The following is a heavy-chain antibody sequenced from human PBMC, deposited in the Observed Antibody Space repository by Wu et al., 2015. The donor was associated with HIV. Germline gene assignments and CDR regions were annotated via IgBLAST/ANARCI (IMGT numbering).Heavy chain of an antibody. Sequence: VQLVQSGAEVKKPGASVKVSCKASGYTFTGYYMHWVRQAPGQGLEWMGWINPNSGGTNYAQKFQGRVTMTRDTSISTAYMELSRLRSDDTAVYYCARDFSAAAGTGAFDIWGQGTMVTVSS. V-gene: IGHV1-2*02. J-gene: IGHJ3*02. CDR2: INPNSGGT. D-gene: IGHD6-13*01. CDR1: GYTFTGYY. CDR3: ARDFSAAAGTGAFDI.